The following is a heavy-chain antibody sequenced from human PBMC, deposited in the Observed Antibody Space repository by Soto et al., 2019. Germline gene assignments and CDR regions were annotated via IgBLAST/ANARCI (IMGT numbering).Heavy chain of an antibody. CDR3: ARAFIYYGSGRTLGGFDY. J-gene: IGHJ4*02. CDR2: IYHSGST. CDR1: GGSISSSNW. Sequence: SETLSLTCAVSGGSISSSNWWSWVRQPPGKGLEWIGEIYHSGSTNYNPSLKSRVTISVDKSKNQFSLKLSSVTAADTAVYYWARAFIYYGSGRTLGGFDYWGQGTLVTVSS. D-gene: IGHD3-10*01. V-gene: IGHV4-4*02.